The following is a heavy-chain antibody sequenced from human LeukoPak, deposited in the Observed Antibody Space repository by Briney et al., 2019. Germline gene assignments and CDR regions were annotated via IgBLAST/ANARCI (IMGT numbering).Heavy chain of an antibody. CDR3: AELGITMIGGV. Sequence: GGSLRLSCEASGFTFNTYNMNWVRQAPGQGLEWVSSVTSSSSYIYYADSVKGRSTISRDNAKNSLYLQMNSLRADDTAVYYCAELGITMIGGVWGKGTTVTISS. J-gene: IGHJ6*04. CDR1: GFTFNTYN. D-gene: IGHD3-10*02. CDR2: VTSSSSYI. V-gene: IGHV3-21*01.